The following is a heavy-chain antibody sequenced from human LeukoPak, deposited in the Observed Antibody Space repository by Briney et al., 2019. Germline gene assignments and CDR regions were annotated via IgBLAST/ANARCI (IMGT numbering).Heavy chain of an antibody. D-gene: IGHD6-19*01. CDR1: GGSISSSSYY. CDR2: IYYSGST. CDR3: ARQSQEWSSGWPENYWYFDL. V-gene: IGHV4-39*07. J-gene: IGHJ2*01. Sequence: SETLSLTCTVSGGSISSSSYYWGWIRQPPGKGLEWIGSIYYSGSTNYNPSLESRVTISVDTSKNQCSLKLNFVTAADTAVYYCARQSQEWSSGWPENYWYFDLWGRGTLVTVSS.